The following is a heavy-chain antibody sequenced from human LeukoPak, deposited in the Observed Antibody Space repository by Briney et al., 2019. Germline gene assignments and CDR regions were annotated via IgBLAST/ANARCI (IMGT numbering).Heavy chain of an antibody. CDR3: ARDRGGSGWYYFDY. CDR2: ISYNGTNE. D-gene: IGHD6-19*01. V-gene: IGHV3-30*03. Sequence: GGSLRLSCAASGFTFSSYGMSWVRQAPGKGLEWVAGISYNGTNEYYPDSLKGRFTISRDNSKNTLYLQMNSLRAEDTALYYCARDRGGSGWYYFDYWGQGTLVTVSS. CDR1: GFTFSSYG. J-gene: IGHJ4*02.